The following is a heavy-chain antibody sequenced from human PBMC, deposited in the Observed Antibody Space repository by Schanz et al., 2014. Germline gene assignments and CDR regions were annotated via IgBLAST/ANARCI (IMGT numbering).Heavy chain of an antibody. CDR1: GFNFITFA. Sequence: EVQLVESGGGLIHPGGSLRLSCAASGFNFITFAMTWVRQAPGKGLEWVAGISGAGGSTYYVDSVKGRFTISRDNSRNTMYLQMTGLRAEDTAIYYCAKGKDSPYYFDDWGQGTLVTVSS. CDR2: ISGAGGST. J-gene: IGHJ4*02. CDR3: AKGKDSPYYFDD. D-gene: IGHD2-15*01. V-gene: IGHV3-23*04.